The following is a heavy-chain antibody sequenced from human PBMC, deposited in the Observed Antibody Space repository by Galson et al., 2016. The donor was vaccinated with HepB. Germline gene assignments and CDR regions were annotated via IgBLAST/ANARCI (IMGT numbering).Heavy chain of an antibody. CDR2: ISYDGNNK. D-gene: IGHD6-6*01. CDR1: GFTFSSYA. V-gene: IGHV3-30*04. Sequence: SLRLSCAASGFTFSSYAMHWVRQAPGKGLEWVAVISYDGNNKFYADSVKGRFTISRDNSKNTLYLQMNSLRPEDTAVYYCARDFPYSSSSPYDGMEVWGQGTTVTVS. CDR3: ARDFPYSSSSPYDGMEV. J-gene: IGHJ6*02.